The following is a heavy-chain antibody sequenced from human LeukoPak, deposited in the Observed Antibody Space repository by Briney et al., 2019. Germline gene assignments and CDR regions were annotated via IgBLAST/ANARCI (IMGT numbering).Heavy chain of an antibody. CDR2: IFYTGST. J-gene: IGHJ3*02. Sequence: SETLSLTCFVSGDSISSHYWTCLRRPPGKGLECIGDIFYTGSTTYSPSLKSRATISIETSKNQISLKLRSVTAADTAVYFCARVNWGGFDIWGQGTLATVSS. V-gene: IGHV4-59*11. CDR3: ARVNWGGFDI. CDR1: GDSISSHY. D-gene: IGHD7-27*01.